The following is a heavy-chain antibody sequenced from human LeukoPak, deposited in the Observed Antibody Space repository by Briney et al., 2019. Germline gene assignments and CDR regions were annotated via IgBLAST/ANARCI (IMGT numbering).Heavy chain of an antibody. V-gene: IGHV3-48*03. CDR2: ISSSGSTI. J-gene: IGHJ6*02. CDR3: ARSDGSGSDYYFYGMDV. D-gene: IGHD3-10*01. Sequence: GGSLRLSCAASGFTFSSYEMNWVRQAPGKGLEWVSYISSSGSTIYYADSVKGRFTISRDNAKNSLYLQMNSLRAEDTAVYYCARSDGSGSDYYFYGMDVWGQGTTVTVSS. CDR1: GFTFSSYE.